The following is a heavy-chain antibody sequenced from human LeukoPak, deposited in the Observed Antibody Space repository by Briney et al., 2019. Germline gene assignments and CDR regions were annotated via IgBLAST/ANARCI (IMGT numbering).Heavy chain of an antibody. CDR2: INSNSGGT. J-gene: IGHJ4*02. D-gene: IGHD3-16*02. CDR3: AREEMITFGGVIVRTFDY. CDR1: GYTFTGYY. Sequence: ASVKVSCKASGYTFTGYYMHWVRQAPGQGLEWMGWINSNSGGTNYAQKFQGRVTMTRDTSISTAYMELSRLRSDDTAVYYCAREEMITFGGVIVRTFDYWGQGTLVTVSS. V-gene: IGHV1-2*02.